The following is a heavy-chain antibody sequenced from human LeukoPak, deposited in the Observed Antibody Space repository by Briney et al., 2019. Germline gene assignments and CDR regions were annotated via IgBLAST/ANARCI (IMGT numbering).Heavy chain of an antibody. CDR1: GYTFTAYY. V-gene: IGHV1-46*01. CDR2: INPSGGTS. Sequence: GASVKVSCKTSGYTFTAYYVHWVRQAPGQGLEWMGIINPSGGTSTYAQRFQGRVTMTRDTSTSTVYMELSSLRSEDTAVYYCAKELGPDPGDNWGQGTLVTVSS. CDR3: AKELGPDPGDN. J-gene: IGHJ4*02. D-gene: IGHD1-14*01.